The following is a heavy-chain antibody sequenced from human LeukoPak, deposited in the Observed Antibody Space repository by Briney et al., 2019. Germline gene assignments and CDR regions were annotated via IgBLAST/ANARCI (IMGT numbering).Heavy chain of an antibody. J-gene: IGHJ4*02. CDR2: MNPNSGNT. CDR3: ASLYCSSTSCYDY. V-gene: IGHV1-8*01. CDR1: GYTFTSYD. Sequence: ASVKVSCKASGYTFTSYDINWVRQATGQGLEWMGWMNPNSGNTGYAQKFQGRVTMTRNTSISTAYMALSSLRSEDTAVYYCASLYCSSTSCYDYWGQGTLVTVSS. D-gene: IGHD2-2*01.